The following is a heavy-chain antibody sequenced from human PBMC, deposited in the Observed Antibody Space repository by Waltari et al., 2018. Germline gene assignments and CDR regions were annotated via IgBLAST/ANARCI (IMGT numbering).Heavy chain of an antibody. D-gene: IGHD3-16*02. J-gene: IGHJ4*02. Sequence: QVQLQQWGAGLLKPSETLSLTCAVYGGSFSGYYWSWIRQPPGKGLEWIGEINHSGRTNYNPSLKSRVTISVDTSKNQFSLKLSSVTAADTAVYYCARGRSYDYVWGSYHYYFDYWGQGTLVTVSS. CDR3: ARGRSYDYVWGSYHYYFDY. CDR2: INHSGRT. V-gene: IGHV4-34*01. CDR1: GGSFSGYY.